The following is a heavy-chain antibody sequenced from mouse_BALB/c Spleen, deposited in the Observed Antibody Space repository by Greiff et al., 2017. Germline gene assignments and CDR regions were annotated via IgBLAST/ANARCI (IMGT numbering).Heavy chain of an antibody. CDR3: ARFYGSSPLFYAMDY. D-gene: IGHD1-1*01. CDR2: ISNLAYSI. CDR1: GFTFSDYG. J-gene: IGHJ4*01. V-gene: IGHV5-15*02. Sequence: EVQLVESGGGLVQPGGSRKLSCAASGFTFSDYGMAWVRQAPGKGPEWVAFISNLAYSIYYADTVTGRFTISRENAKNTLYLEMSSLRSEDTAMYYCARFYGSSPLFYAMDYWGQGTSVTVSS.